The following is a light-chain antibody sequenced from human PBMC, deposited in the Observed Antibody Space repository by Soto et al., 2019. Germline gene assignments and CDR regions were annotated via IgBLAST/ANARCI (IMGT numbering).Light chain of an antibody. CDR2: SAS. Sequence: DIQMTQSPSSVSASVGDRVTITCRASQAISTWLAWYQQKPGKAPKLLVYSASSLQTGVPSRFSGSGSGTDFTLTISSLQPEDFATYYCQQDDSFPSTFGQGTRLEIK. CDR1: QAISTW. J-gene: IGKJ5*01. V-gene: IGKV1-12*01. CDR3: QQDDSFPST.